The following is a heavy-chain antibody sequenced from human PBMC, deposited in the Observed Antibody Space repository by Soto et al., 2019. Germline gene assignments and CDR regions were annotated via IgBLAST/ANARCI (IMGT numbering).Heavy chain of an antibody. J-gene: IGHJ4*02. V-gene: IGHV4-39*01. CDR1: GGSISSSSYY. CDR3: ARHVNLPLAGPGFDS. CDR2: IYYSGST. Sequence: PSETLSLTCTVSGGSISSSSYYWGWIRQPPGKGLEWIGSIYYSGSTYYNPSLKSRVTISVDTSKNQFSLNLTPVTAADTAVYYSARHVNLPLAGPGFDSWGRGTLVTVSS. D-gene: IGHD6-19*01.